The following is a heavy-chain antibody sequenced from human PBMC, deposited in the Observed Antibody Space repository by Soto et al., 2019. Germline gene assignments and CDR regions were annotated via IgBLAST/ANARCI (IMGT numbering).Heavy chain of an antibody. CDR3: TRGPRSTSTGTGAF. CDR2: INDDGSST. D-gene: IGHD1-1*01. CDR1: GFTFSMYW. Sequence: SLRLSCAASGFTFSMYWMHRVRQVPGKGPEWVSRINDDGSSTNYADSVKGRFTICRDNAKNTLYLQMNALRAEDTAVYYCTRGPRSTSTGTGAFWGQGTLVTVSS. V-gene: IGHV3-74*01. J-gene: IGHJ4*02.